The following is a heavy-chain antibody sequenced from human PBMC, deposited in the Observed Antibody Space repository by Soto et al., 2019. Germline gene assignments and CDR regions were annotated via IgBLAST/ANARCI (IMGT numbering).Heavy chain of an antibody. D-gene: IGHD6-19*01. CDR1: GDSVSSNSAA. Sequence: KQSQTLSLTCAISGDSVSSNSAAWNWIRQSPSRGLEWLGRTYYRSKWYNDYAVSVKSRITINPDTSKNQFSLQLNSVTPEDTAGYYCARAPLYSSGWWDPRFDPWGQGTLVTVSS. CDR3: ARAPLYSSGWWDPRFDP. V-gene: IGHV6-1*01. J-gene: IGHJ5*02. CDR2: TYYRSKWYN.